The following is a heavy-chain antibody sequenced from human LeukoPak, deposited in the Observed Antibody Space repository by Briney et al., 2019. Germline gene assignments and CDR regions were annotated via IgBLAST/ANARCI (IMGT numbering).Heavy chain of an antibody. V-gene: IGHV4-39*01. CDR1: GGSISSSSYY. J-gene: IGHJ3*02. CDR3: ATPYQARELYDAFDI. CDR2: IYYSGST. D-gene: IGHD1-26*01. Sequence: PSETLSLTCTVSGGSISSSSYYWGWIRQPPGKGLEWIGSIYYSGSTYYNPSLKSRVTISVDTSKNQFSLKLSSVTAADTAVYYCATPYQARELYDAFDIWGQGTMVTVSS.